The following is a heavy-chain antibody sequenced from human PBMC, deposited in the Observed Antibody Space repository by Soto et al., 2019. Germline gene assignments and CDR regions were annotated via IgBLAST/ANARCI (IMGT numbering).Heavy chain of an antibody. CDR1: GGSISSGGYY. Sequence: QVQLQESGPGLVKPSQTLSLTCTVSGGSISSGGYYWSWIRQHPGKGLEWIGYIYYSGSTYYNTSLNSRVTISVDTSKTQFSLKLSSVTAADTAVYYCARDSRQLTQGWFDPWGQGTLVTVSS. CDR3: ARDSRQLTQGWFDP. D-gene: IGHD6-13*01. V-gene: IGHV4-31*03. CDR2: IYYSGST. J-gene: IGHJ5*02.